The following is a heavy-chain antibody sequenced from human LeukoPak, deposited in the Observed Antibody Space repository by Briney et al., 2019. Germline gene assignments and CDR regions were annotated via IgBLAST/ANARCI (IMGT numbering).Heavy chain of an antibody. V-gene: IGHV3-74*01. CDR2: INSDGSST. Sequence: GGSLRLSCAASGSTFSSYWMHWVRQAPGKGLVWVSRINSDGSSTSYADSVKGRFTISRDNAKNTLYLQMNSLRAEDTAVYYCARGATAVAGTLLHYWGQGTLVTVSS. CDR1: GSTFSSYW. J-gene: IGHJ4*02. D-gene: IGHD6-19*01. CDR3: ARGATAVAGTLLHY.